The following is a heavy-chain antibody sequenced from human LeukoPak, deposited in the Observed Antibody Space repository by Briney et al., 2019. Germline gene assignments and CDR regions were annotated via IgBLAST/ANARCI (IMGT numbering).Heavy chain of an antibody. CDR1: GGSISSYY. J-gene: IGHJ4*02. CDR2: IYYSGST. CDR3: AGGIGGGTDY. V-gene: IGHV4-59*01. D-gene: IGHD1-26*01. Sequence: PSETLSLTCTVSGGSISSYYWSWIRQPPGKGLEWIGYIYYSGSTNYNPSLKSRVTISVDTSKNQFSLKLSSVTAADTAVYYCAGGIGGGTDYWGQGTLVTGSS.